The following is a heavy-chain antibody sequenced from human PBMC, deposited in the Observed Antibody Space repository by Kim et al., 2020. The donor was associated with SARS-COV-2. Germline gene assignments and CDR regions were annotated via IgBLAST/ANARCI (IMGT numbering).Heavy chain of an antibody. Sequence: SNPSLKSRVTISVDTSKNQFSLKLSSVTAADTAVYYCARSDWGTGYCDYWGQGTLVTVSS. CDR3: ARSDWGTGYCDY. J-gene: IGHJ4*02. D-gene: IGHD2-21*01. V-gene: IGHV4-59*01.